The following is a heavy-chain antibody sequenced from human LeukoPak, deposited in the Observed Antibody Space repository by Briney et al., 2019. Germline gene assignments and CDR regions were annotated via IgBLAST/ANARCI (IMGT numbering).Heavy chain of an antibody. CDR3: ASLPIMITFGGVIVSDY. J-gene: IGHJ4*02. Sequence: ASVKVSCKASGYTFTSYYMHWVRQAPGQGLEWMGIINPSGGSTSYAQKFQGRVTMTRDTSTSTVYMELSSLRSEDTAVYYCASLPIMITFGGVIVSDYWDQGTLVTVSS. CDR1: GYTFTSYY. V-gene: IGHV1-46*01. D-gene: IGHD3-16*02. CDR2: INPSGGST.